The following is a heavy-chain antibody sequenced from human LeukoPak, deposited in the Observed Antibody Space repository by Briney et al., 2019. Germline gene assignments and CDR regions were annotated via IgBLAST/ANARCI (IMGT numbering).Heavy chain of an antibody. Sequence: PGRSLRLSCTASGFTCGDYAMSWVRQAPGKGLEWVGFIRSKAYGGTTEYAASVKGRFTISRDDSKSIAYLQMNSLKTEDTAVYYCTRDNGDYIFGYWGQGTLVTVSS. J-gene: IGHJ4*02. D-gene: IGHD4-17*01. V-gene: IGHV3-49*04. CDR1: GFTCGDYA. CDR2: IRSKAYGGTT. CDR3: TRDNGDYIFGY.